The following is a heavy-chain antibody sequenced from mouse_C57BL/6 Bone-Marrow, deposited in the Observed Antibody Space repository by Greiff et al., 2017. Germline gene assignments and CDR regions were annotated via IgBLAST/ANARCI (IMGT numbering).Heavy chain of an antibody. CDR2: IDPSDSYT. V-gene: IGHV1-69*01. Sequence: VQLQQPGAELVMPGASVKLSCKASGYTFTSYWMHWVKQRPGQGLEWIGEIDPSDSYTNYNQKFKGKATLTVDKSSSTAYMQLSSLTSEDSAVYYVARGDDCDWTGFDYWGQGTTLTVSA. CDR1: GYTFTSYW. CDR3: ARGDDCDWTGFDY. J-gene: IGHJ2*01. D-gene: IGHD2-4*01.